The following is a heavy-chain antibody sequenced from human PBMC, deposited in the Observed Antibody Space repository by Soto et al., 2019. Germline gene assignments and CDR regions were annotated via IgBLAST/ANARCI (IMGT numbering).Heavy chain of an antibody. Sequence: TLSLTCTVSGGSFNTGGYYWSWVRQRPEKGPEWIGYVYDSGHTYYNPSLKSRPAISLDTSKSQFSLKLSSVTAADTARYFCARMPFGAFDYWGQGILVTVSS. CDR2: VYDSGHT. CDR1: GGSFNTGGYY. D-gene: IGHD3-3*01. V-gene: IGHV4-31*03. J-gene: IGHJ4*02. CDR3: ARMPFGAFDY.